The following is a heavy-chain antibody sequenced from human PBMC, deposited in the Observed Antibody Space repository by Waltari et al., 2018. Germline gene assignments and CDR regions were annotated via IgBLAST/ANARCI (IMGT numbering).Heavy chain of an antibody. D-gene: IGHD3-3*01. CDR3: ARFLDITIFGVVSNWFDP. Sequence: EVQLVESGGGLVQPGGSLRLSCAASGFTFSSYWMTWVRQAPGQGLEWVANIKQDGSEKYYVDSVKGRFTISRDNAKNSLYLQMNSLRAEDTAVYYCARFLDITIFGVVSNWFDPWGQGTLVTVSS. CDR1: GFTFSSYW. V-gene: IGHV3-7*01. J-gene: IGHJ5*02. CDR2: IKQDGSEK.